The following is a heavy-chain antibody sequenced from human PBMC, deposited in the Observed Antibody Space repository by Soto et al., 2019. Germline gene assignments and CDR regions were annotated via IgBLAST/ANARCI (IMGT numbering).Heavy chain of an antibody. Sequence: QVQLQESGPGLVKPSGTLSLTCAVSGGSISSSNWWSWVRQPPGKGLEWIGEIYHSGSTNYNASRKSRVAISVDTSRRQFSLKLSSVTAADTAVYYCARVVGSSSWSEYYCDYWGQGTLVTVSS. CDR2: IYHSGST. CDR1: GGSISSSNW. CDR3: ARVVGSSSWSEYYCDY. J-gene: IGHJ4*02. V-gene: IGHV4-4*02. D-gene: IGHD6-13*01.